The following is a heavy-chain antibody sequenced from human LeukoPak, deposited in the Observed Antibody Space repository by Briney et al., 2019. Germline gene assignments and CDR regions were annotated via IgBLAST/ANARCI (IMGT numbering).Heavy chain of an antibody. V-gene: IGHV4-34*01. CDR1: GGSFSGYY. J-gene: IGHJ4*02. CDR3: ARGRLKGALSSSAANYYFDY. Sequence: PSETLSLTCAVYGGSFSGYYWSWIRQPPGKGLEWIGEINHSGSTNYNPSLKSRVTISVDTSKNQFSLKLSSVTAADTALFYCARGRLKGALSSSAANYYFDYWGQGTLVTVSS. D-gene: IGHD6-6*01. CDR2: INHSGST.